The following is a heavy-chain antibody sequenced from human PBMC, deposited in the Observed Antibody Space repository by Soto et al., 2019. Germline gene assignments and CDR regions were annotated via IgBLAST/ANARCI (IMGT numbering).Heavy chain of an antibody. CDR3: ARYQYWSGYLDA. CDR1: GYAFTANY. J-gene: IGHJ6*04. CDR2: INPHTGGT. Sequence: GASVKVSCKASGYAFTANYVHWVRQAPGQGLEWMGWINPHTGGTDYAQTFQGRVTMTRDTSISTAYMELSRLTSDDTAVYYCARYQYWSGYLDAWGKGTTLTVSS. V-gene: IGHV1-2*02. D-gene: IGHD3-3*01.